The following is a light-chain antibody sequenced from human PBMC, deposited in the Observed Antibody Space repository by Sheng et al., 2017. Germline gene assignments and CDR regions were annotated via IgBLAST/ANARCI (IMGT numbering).Light chain of an antibody. J-gene: IGLJ3*02. V-gene: IGLV3-25*03. Sequence: SYELTQPPSVSVFPGQTARITCSGDALSNQYIHWYQQKAGQAPVVVISKDIERPSGIPERFTGSYSGATATLTITGVRTEDEADYYCQSGGSTDNTVGVFGGGTKLTVL. CDR2: KDI. CDR3: QSGGSTDNTVGV. CDR1: ALSNQY.